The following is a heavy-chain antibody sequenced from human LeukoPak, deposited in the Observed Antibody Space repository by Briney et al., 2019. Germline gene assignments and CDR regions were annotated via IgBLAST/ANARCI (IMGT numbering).Heavy chain of an antibody. CDR2: IYSSGSA. CDR3: ARDLGFWSGPDY. J-gene: IGHJ4*01. V-gene: IGHV4-4*07. CDR1: GGSICSYY. Sequence: PSETLSLTCTVSGGSICSYYWSWIRQPAGKGLQWIGRIYSSGSANYNPSLKSRVTMSVDTSKNQFSLRLSSVTAADTAVYYCARDLGFWSGPDYWGHGTLVTVSS. D-gene: IGHD3-3*01.